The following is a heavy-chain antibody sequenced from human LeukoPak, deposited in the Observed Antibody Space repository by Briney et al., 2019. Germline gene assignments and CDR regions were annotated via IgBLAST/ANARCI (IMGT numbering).Heavy chain of an antibody. CDR2: IYTSGST. Sequence: PSQTLSLTCTVSGGSISSGSYYWSWIRQPAGKGLEWIGRIYTSGSTNYNPSLKSRVTISVDTSKNQFSLKLSSVTAADTAVYYCARTSYSGTYYWFDPWGQGTVVTVSS. D-gene: IGHD1-26*01. CDR1: GGSISSGSYY. CDR3: ARTSYSGTYYWFDP. V-gene: IGHV4-61*02. J-gene: IGHJ5*02.